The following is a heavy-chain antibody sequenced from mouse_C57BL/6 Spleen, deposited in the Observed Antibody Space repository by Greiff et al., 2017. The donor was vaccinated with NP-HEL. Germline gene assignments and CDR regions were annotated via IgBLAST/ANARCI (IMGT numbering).Heavy chain of an antibody. CDR3: ARPAMDY. J-gene: IGHJ4*01. CDR2: ISDGGSYT. V-gene: IGHV5-4*01. Sequence: EVQLMESGGGLVQPGGSLKLSCAASGFTFTSYAMSWVRQTPEKRLEWVATISDGGSYTYYPDNVKGRFTISRDNAKNNLYLQMSHLKSEDTAMYYCARPAMDYWGQGTSVTVSS. CDR1: GFTFTSYA.